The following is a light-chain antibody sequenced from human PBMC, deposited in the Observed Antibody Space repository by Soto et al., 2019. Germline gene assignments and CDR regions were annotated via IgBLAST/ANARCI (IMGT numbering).Light chain of an antibody. V-gene: IGLV1-51*01. J-gene: IGLJ1*01. CDR3: GSWDSSLSDYV. Sequence: SVLTQPPSVSAAPGQMVTISCSGSSSNIGGNSVSWYQQLPGTAPKLLIYDDDKRPSGIPDRFSGPKSGTSATLGITGFQTGDEADYYCGSWDSSLSDYVFGTGTKVTVL. CDR2: DDD. CDR1: SSNIGGNS.